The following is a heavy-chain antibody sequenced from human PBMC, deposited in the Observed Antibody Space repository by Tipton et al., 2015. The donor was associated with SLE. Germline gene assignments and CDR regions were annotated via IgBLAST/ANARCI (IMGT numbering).Heavy chain of an antibody. V-gene: IGHV3-7*01. Sequence: SLRLSCVASGFTFSNYWMSWVRQAPGKGLEWVANIKHDVREKYYVDSVKGRFTISRDNTKNSVFLHMNNLGAEDTAVYYCATTRNVALPAYDWGQGALVTVSS. J-gene: IGHJ4*02. CDR1: GFTFSNYW. D-gene: IGHD2-2*01. CDR2: IKHDVREK. CDR3: ATTRNVALPAYD.